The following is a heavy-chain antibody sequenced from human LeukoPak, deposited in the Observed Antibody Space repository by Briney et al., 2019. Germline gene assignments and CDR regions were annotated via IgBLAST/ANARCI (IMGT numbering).Heavy chain of an antibody. Sequence: SETLSLTCTVSGGSISSYYWSWIRQPPGKGLEWIGEINHSGSTNYNPSLKSRVTISVDTSKNQFSLKLSSVTAADTAVYYCARVGYYGSGSYSKGGYWGQGTLVTVSS. CDR2: INHSGST. CDR3: ARVGYYGSGSYSKGGY. V-gene: IGHV4-34*01. D-gene: IGHD3-10*01. J-gene: IGHJ4*02. CDR1: GGSISSYY.